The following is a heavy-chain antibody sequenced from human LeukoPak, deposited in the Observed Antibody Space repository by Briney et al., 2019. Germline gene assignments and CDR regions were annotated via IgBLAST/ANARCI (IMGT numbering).Heavy chain of an antibody. D-gene: IGHD1-26*01. V-gene: IGHV4-39*01. Sequence: SETLSLTCTVSGGSISSSSYYWAWIRQPPGKGLEWIGTIFCSGNTYYNPSLRSRVTISVDTSKNQFSLKLRSVTAADTAVYFCARHPQSYDNAYSWFDPWGQGTLVTVSS. CDR3: ARHPQSYDNAYSWFDP. CDR1: GGSISSSSYY. J-gene: IGHJ5*02. CDR2: IFCSGNT.